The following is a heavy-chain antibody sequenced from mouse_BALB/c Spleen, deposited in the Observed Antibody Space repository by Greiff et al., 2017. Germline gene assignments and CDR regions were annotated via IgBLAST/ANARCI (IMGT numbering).Heavy chain of an antibody. V-gene: IGHV1-87*01. CDR2: IYPGDGDT. D-gene: IGHD2-2*01. CDR3: ARGGWLRQGYFDV. J-gene: IGHJ1*01. CDR1: GYTFTSYW. Sequence: VQLQQSGAELARPGASVKLSCKASGYTFTSYWMQWVKQRPGQGLEWIGAIYPGDGDTRYTQKFKGKATLTADKSSSTAYMQLSSLASEDSAVYYCARGGWLRQGYFDVWGAGTTVTVSS.